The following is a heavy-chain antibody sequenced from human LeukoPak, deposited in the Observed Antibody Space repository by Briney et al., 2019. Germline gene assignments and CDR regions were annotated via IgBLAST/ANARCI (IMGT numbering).Heavy chain of an antibody. V-gene: IGHV4-34*01. J-gene: IGHJ6*04. Sequence: SETLSLTCAVYGGSFSDYFWGWIRQPPGKGLEWIGEINHSGRTYYNPSLKSRVTISVDTSKNQFSLNLSSVTAADTAVYYCARDVVVVLAAIHCGMDVWGEGTTVTVSS. CDR2: INHSGRT. CDR1: GGSFSDYF. CDR3: ARDVVVVLAAIHCGMDV. D-gene: IGHD2-2*01.